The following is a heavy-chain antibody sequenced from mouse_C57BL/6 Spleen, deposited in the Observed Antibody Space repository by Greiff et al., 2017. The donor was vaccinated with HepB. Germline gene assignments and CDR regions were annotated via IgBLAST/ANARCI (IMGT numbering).Heavy chain of an antibody. CDR2: ISGGGGNT. Sequence: EVKLVESGGGLVKPGGSLKLSCAASGFTFSSYTMSWVRQTPEKRLEWVATISGGGGNTYYPDSVKGRFTISRDNAKNTLYLQMSSLRSEDTALYYCARHSALYYDPTGAAWFAYWGQGTLVTVSA. D-gene: IGHD2-4*01. CDR3: ARHSALYYDPTGAAWFAY. J-gene: IGHJ3*01. CDR1: GFTFSSYT. V-gene: IGHV5-9*01.